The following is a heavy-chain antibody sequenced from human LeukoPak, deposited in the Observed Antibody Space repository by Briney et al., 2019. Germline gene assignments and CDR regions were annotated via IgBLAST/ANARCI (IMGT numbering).Heavy chain of an antibody. CDR3: ARRSDYFDY. CDR1: GFTFSTYG. CDR2: IYSGGST. D-gene: IGHD1-26*01. J-gene: IGHJ4*02. V-gene: IGHV3-NL1*01. Sequence: GGSLRLSCAASGFTFSTYGMHWVRQAPGKGLEWVSVIYSGGSTYYADSVKGRFTISRDNSKNTLYLQMNSLRAEDTAVYYCARRSDYFDYWGQGTLVTVSS.